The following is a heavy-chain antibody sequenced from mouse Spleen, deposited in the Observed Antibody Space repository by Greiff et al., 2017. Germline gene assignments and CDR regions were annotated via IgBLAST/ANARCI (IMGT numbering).Heavy chain of an antibody. V-gene: IGHV2-4-1*01. J-gene: IGHJ3*01. CDR3: ARTSSYYYGSSYAWFAY. D-gene: IGHD1-1*01. CDR2: IWSDGST. CDR1: GFSLTNYA. Sequence: VQGVESGPGLVAPSQSLSITCTVSGFSLTNYAVHWVRQSPGKGLEWLGVIWSDGSTDYNAAFISRLSISKDNSKSQVFFKMNSLQADDTAIYYCARTSSYYYGSSYAWFAYWGQGTLVTVSA.